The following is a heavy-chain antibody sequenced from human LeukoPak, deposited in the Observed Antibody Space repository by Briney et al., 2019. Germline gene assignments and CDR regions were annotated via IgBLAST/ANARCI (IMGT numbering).Heavy chain of an antibody. V-gene: IGHV3-48*01. J-gene: IGHJ4*02. CDR3: ARESIVGATYDY. Sequence: GGSLRLSCTASGFTFSSYSMNWVRQAPGKGLEWVSYISSSGSTIYYADSVKGRFTISRDNSKNTLYLQMNSLRAEDTAVYYCARESIVGATYDYWGQGTLVTVSS. D-gene: IGHD1-26*01. CDR2: ISSSGSTI. CDR1: GFTFSSYS.